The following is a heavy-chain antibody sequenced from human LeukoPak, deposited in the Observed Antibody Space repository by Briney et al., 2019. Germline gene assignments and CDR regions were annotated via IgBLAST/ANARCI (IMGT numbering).Heavy chain of an antibody. D-gene: IGHD1-26*01. CDR3: TDVGSPI. V-gene: IGHV3-72*01. J-gene: IGHJ4*02. CDR2: IINKANSSNT. Sequence: GGSLRLSCAASGFTFSDNYMDWGRQAPGEGLEWLAQIINKANSSNTLYAASVTGRFTISRDDSKSSLYLQMSSLKSEDTAVYYCTDVGSPIWGQGTLVTVSS. CDR1: GFTFSDNY.